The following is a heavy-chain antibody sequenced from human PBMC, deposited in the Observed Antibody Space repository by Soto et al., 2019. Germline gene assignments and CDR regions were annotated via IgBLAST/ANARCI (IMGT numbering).Heavy chain of an antibody. J-gene: IGHJ4*02. CDR1: GDSVSSNSAT. Sequence: SQTLSLTCAISGDSVSSNSATWNWIRQSPSRSLEWLGRTYHRSKWYNDYAVSVKSRISINPDTSKNQFSLQLNSVTPEDSAVYYCARVGAGKLRGPNYRDYWGQGTLVTVSS. CDR3: ARVGAGKLRGPNYRDY. V-gene: IGHV6-1*01. D-gene: IGHD1-26*01. CDR2: TYHRSKWYN.